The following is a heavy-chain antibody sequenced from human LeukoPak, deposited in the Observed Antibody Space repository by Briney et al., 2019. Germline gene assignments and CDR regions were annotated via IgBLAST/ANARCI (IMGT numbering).Heavy chain of an antibody. CDR3: ARGSGSYRYFDY. J-gene: IGHJ4*02. CDR1: GYTFTSYG. V-gene: IGHV1-18*01. CDR2: ISAYNGNT. Sequence: ASVKVSCKASGYTFTSYGISWVRQAPGQGLEWMGWISAYNGNTNYAQKLQGRVTMARDTSTSTVYMELSSLRSEDTAVYYCARGSGSYRYFDYWGQGTLVTVSS. D-gene: IGHD1-26*01.